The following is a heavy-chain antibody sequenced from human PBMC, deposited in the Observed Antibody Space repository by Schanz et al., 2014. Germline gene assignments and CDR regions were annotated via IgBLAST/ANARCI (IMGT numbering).Heavy chain of an antibody. CDR3: ARDRRGYCSTTSCHIFDY. V-gene: IGHV3-21*01. J-gene: IGHJ4*02. CDR1: GFTFGTFW. Sequence: EVQLVESGGCLLQPGGSLRLSCAASGFTFGTFWMSWVRQAPGKGLEWVSSISSTSTYLYYADSVKGRFTISRDNAKGSVYLQMNSVRAEDTAVYYCARDRRGYCSTTSCHIFDYWGQGTLVTVSS. D-gene: IGHD2-2*01. CDR2: ISSTSTYL.